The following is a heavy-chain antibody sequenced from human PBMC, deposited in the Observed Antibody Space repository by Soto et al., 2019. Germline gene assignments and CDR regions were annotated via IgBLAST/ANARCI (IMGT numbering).Heavy chain of an antibody. Sequence: GASVKVSCKASGYTFTSYGISWVRQAPGQGLEWMGWISAYNGNTNYAQKLQGRVTMTTDTSTSTAYMELRSLRDEDTAVYYCARDGRLPSYWYLDFWGRGTLVTVSS. CDR3: ARDGRLPSYWYLDF. V-gene: IGHV1-18*01. J-gene: IGHJ2*01. CDR1: GYTFTSYG. D-gene: IGHD2-15*01. CDR2: ISAYNGNT.